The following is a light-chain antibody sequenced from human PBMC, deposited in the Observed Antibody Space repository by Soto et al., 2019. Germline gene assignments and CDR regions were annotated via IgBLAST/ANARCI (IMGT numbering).Light chain of an antibody. CDR2: DDN. Sequence: SYELTQPPSVSVAPGQTARITCGGNNIGSKRVHWYQQRPGQAPVLVVYDDNDRPSGIPERFSGSNSGNTATLTVSRVEAGDEADYYCQVWDSNSDHDVFGTGTKVT. V-gene: IGLV3-21*02. CDR3: QVWDSNSDHDV. CDR1: NIGSKR. J-gene: IGLJ1*01.